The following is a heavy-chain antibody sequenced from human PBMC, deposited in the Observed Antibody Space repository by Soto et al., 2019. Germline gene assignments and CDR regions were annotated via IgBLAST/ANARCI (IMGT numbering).Heavy chain of an antibody. CDR2: INHSGST. CDR1: GGSFSGYY. V-gene: IGHV4-34*01. CDR3: VREGECQVLSYYGFDA. Sequence: SETLSLTCAVYGGSFSGYYWSWIRQPPGKGLEWIGEINHSGSTNYNPSLKSRVTISVDTSKNQFSLKLSSVTAADTAVYYCVREGECQVLSYYGFDAWGQGTTVTVSS. J-gene: IGHJ5*02. D-gene: IGHD3-3*01.